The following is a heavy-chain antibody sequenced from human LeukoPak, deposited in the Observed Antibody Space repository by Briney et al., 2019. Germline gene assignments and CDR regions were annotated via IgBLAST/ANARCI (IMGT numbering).Heavy chain of an antibody. CDR3: ARVSHESSGYPYQFDY. D-gene: IGHD3-22*01. CDR2: ISYDGSNK. V-gene: IGHV3-30*04. CDR1: GFTFSSYA. Sequence: PGGSLRLSCAASGFTFSSYAMHWVRQAPGKGLEWVAVISYDGSNKYYADSVKGRFTISRDNSKNTLYLQMNSLRAEDTAVYYCARVSHESSGYPYQFDYWGQGTLVTVSS. J-gene: IGHJ4*02.